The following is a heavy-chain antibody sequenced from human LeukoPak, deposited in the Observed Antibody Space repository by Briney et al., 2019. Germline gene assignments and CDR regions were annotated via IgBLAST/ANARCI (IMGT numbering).Heavy chain of an antibody. CDR2: INPNSGGT. V-gene: IGHV1-2*02. J-gene: IGHJ4*02. CDR1: GYTFTGYY. Sequence: ASVKVSCKASGYTFTGYYMHWVRQAPGQGLEWMGWINPNSGGTNYAQNSQGRVTMTRDTSISTAYMELSSLTSEDTALYYWARTRGYYFDYWGQGTLVTVSS. CDR3: ARTRGYYFDY.